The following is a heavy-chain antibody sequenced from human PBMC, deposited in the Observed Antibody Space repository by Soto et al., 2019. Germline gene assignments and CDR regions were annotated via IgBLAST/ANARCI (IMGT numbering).Heavy chain of an antibody. D-gene: IGHD4-17*01. CDR3: ARRTSGADAFDI. CDR2: LYYSGNT. V-gene: IGHV4-39*01. Sequence: SETLSLTCTVSGGSLSSNSHSWDWIRQPPGKGLECIGTLYYSGNTYYNPSLRSRVTISVDTSKNQFSLKLSSVTAADTAVYYCARRTSGADAFDIWGQGXMVTVSS. J-gene: IGHJ3*02. CDR1: GGSLSSNSHS.